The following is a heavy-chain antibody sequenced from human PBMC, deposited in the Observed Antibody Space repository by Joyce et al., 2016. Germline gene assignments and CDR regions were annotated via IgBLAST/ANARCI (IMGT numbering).Heavy chain of an antibody. CDR2: ISTYDGDT. CDR1: GHTFASHG. V-gene: IGHV1-18*01. D-gene: IGHD3-3*01. CDR3: ARDFAVFGVLDV. J-gene: IGHJ6*02. Sequence: QVQLVQSGAEVKKPGASVKVSCKASGHTFASHGISWVRQAPGQGLEWMGWISTYDGDTDYEQNLKGRVTMTTDPSTNIAYMEVRSLRSDDTAVYYCARDFAVFGVLDVWGQGTTVTVSS.